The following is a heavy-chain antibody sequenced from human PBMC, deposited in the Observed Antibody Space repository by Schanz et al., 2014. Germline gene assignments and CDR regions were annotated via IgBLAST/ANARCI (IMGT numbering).Heavy chain of an antibody. CDR1: GFTFSTYS. CDR3: AKVLSGYNSNMIYDY. V-gene: IGHV3-21*05. CDR2: ISRSSSTI. J-gene: IGHJ4*02. D-gene: IGHD3-10*01. Sequence: EVQLVESGGGLVKPGGSLRLSCAASGFTFSTYSMNWVRQAPGKGLEWVSYISRSSSTIYYADSVKGRFTISRDNAKNSLYLQMNSLRAEDTAVYYCAKVLSGYNSNMIYDYWGQGTLVTVSS.